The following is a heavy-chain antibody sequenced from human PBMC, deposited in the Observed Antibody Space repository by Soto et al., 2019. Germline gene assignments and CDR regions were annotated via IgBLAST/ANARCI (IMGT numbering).Heavy chain of an antibody. CDR3: ASALDTAMVTFPH. CDR2: ISWNSGSI. V-gene: IGHV3-9*01. Sequence: EVQLVESGGGLEQPGRSLRLSCAASGFTFDDYAMHWVRQAPGKGLEWVSGISWNSGSIGYADSVKGRFTISRDNAKNSLYLQTNSLRAEDTALYYCASALDTAMVTFPHWGQGTLVTVSS. J-gene: IGHJ4*02. CDR1: GFTFDDYA. D-gene: IGHD5-18*01.